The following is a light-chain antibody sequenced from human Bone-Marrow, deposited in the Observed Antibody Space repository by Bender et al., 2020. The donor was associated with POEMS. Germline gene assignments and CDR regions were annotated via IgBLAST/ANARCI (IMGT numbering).Light chain of an antibody. CDR3: QTWGTGIQV. V-gene: IGLV4-69*01. J-gene: IGLJ3*02. CDR1: SGHSNYA. CDR2: VNSDGSH. Sequence: QLVVTQSPSASASLGASVRLTCSLSSGHSNYAIAWHQQQPEKGPRYLMKVNSDGSHSKGDGIPDRFSGSSSGAERYLTISSLQSEDEADYYCQTWGTGIQVFGGGTKLTVL.